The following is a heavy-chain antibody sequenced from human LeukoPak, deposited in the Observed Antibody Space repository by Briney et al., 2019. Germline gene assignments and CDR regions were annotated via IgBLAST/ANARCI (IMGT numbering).Heavy chain of an antibody. J-gene: IGHJ4*02. V-gene: IGHV1-69*13. CDR2: IIPIFGTA. CDR1: GGTFSSYA. CDR3: ARGMYDYGDYGLDY. Sequence: ASVKVSCKASGGTFSSYAISWVRQAPGQGLEWMGGIIPIFGTANYAQKFQGRVTITADESTSTAYMELSSLRSEDTAVYYCARGMYDYGDYGLDYWGQGTLVTVSS. D-gene: IGHD4-17*01.